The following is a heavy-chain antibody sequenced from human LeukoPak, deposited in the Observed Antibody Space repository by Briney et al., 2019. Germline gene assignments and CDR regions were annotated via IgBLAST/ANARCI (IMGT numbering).Heavy chain of an antibody. Sequence: GGSLRLSCAASGFTFSAYAMNWVRQAPGKGLEWVSGIRGSGGSTYYADSVKGRFTISRDNSKNTLYLQMNSLRAEDTAVYYCAKWSSGWYPEHYFDYWGQGTLVTVSS. CDR2: IRGSGGST. CDR1: GFTFSAYA. J-gene: IGHJ4*02. D-gene: IGHD6-19*01. CDR3: AKWSSGWYPEHYFDY. V-gene: IGHV3-23*01.